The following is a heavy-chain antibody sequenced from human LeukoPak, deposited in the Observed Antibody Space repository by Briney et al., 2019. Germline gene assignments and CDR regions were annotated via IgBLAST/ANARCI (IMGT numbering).Heavy chain of an antibody. CDR1: GFTFSSYA. CDR3: ANAPDTAMVSMYYYYYYMDV. J-gene: IGHJ6*03. V-gene: IGHV3-23*01. D-gene: IGHD5-18*01. Sequence: PGGSLRLSCAASGFTFSSYAMSWVRQAPGKGLECISGFSGSGGSTYYADSVKGRFTISRDNSKHTLYMQMNSLRAEDTAVYYCANAPDTAMVSMYYYYYYMDVWGKGTTVTISS. CDR2: FSGSGGST.